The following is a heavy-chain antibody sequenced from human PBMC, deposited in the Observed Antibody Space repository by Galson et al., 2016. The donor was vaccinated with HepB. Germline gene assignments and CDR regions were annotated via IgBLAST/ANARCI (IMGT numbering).Heavy chain of an antibody. J-gene: IGHJ3*02. Sequence: LSLTCTVSGGSVTASPYYHAWIRQPPGKGLEWIGTLSYSGSAYYNPSLKSHFTISMGVSRNQLSLHLTSVTAADTAVYYCARLFASGRKYDAFDIWGQGTVVTVSS. CDR1: GGSVTASPYY. CDR3: ARLFASGRKYDAFDI. D-gene: IGHD3-10*01. V-gene: IGHV4-39*01. CDR2: LSYSGSA.